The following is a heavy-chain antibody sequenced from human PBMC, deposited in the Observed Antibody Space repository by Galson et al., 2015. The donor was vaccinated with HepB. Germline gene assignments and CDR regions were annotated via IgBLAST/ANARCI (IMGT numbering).Heavy chain of an antibody. Sequence: SVKVSCKASGGTFSRYAISWVRQAPGQGLEWMGGIIPIFGTANYAQKFQGRVTITADESTSTAYMELSSLRSEDTAVYYCASSDPEPGGISSTYYYYTMDVWGQGTTVTVSS. D-gene: IGHD2-2*01. CDR3: ASSDPEPGGISSTYYYYTMDV. V-gene: IGHV1-69*13. CDR2: IIPIFGTA. J-gene: IGHJ6*02. CDR1: GGTFSRYA.